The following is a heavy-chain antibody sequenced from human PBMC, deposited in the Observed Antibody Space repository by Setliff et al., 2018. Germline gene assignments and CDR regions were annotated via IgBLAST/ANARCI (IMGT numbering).Heavy chain of an antibody. CDR3: ARDTSSDWAAWFDP. J-gene: IGHJ5*02. Sequence: SETLSLTCTVSGGSISSYYWSWIRRPAGKGLEWIGRVFVDGSTNYNPSLKSRVPMSVDTSKNQFSLKLTSVTAADTAIYYCARDTSSDWAAWFDPWSQGILVTVSS. V-gene: IGHV4-4*07. D-gene: IGHD3-22*01. CDR1: GGSISSYY. CDR2: VFVDGST.